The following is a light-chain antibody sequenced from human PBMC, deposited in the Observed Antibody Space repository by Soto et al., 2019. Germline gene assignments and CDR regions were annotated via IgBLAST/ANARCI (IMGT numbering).Light chain of an antibody. V-gene: IGLV2-14*01. CDR1: SSDVGGYNY. CDR2: EVS. CDR3: TSYSTSSTHWV. Sequence: HSALTQPASVSGSPGQSITISCTGTSSDVGGYNYVSWYQQHPDKAPKLMIYEVSNRPSGVSNRFSGSKSGNTASLTISGLQAEDEADYYCTSYSTSSTHWVFGGGTKLTVL. J-gene: IGLJ3*02.